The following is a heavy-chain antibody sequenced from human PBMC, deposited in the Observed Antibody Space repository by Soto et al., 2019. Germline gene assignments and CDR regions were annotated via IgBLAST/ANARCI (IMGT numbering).Heavy chain of an antibody. V-gene: IGHV1-69*01. CDR2: IIPIFGTA. CDR1: GGTFSSYA. D-gene: IGHD2-15*01. CDR3: ARDLGYCSGGSCFSYYFHY. J-gene: IGHJ4*02. Sequence: QVQLVQSGAEVKKPGSSVKVSCKASGGTFSSYAISWVRQAPGQGLEWMGGIIPIFGTANYAQKFQGRVTITADESTSTAYMELSSLRPEDTAVYYCARDLGYCSGGSCFSYYFHYWGQGTLVTVSS.